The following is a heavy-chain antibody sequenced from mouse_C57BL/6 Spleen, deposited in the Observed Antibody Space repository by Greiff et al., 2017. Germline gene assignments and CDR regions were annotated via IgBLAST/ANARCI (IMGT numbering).Heavy chain of an antibody. J-gene: IGHJ4*01. Sequence: QVQLKQPGAELVKPGASVKLSCKASGYTFTSYWMQWVKQRPGQGLEWIGEIDPSDSYTNYNQKFKGKATLTVDTSSSTAYMQLSSLTSEDSAVYYCARARGDYYAMDYWGQGTSVTVSS. CDR3: ARARGDYYAMDY. V-gene: IGHV1-50*01. CDR1: GYTFTSYW. CDR2: IDPSDSYT.